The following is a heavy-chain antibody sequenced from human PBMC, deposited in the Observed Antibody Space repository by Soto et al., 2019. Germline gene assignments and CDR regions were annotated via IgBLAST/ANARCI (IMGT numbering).Heavy chain of an antibody. Sequence: SETLSLTCSVSGDSISTVDYFWAWIRQPPGQALEYIGYIYKSATTYYNPSFESRVAVSLDTSKSQFSLNVTSVTAADTAVYFCARGRYCLTGRCFPNWFDSWGQGTLVTVSS. CDR1: GDSISTVDYF. CDR2: IYKSATT. CDR3: ARGRYCLTGRCFPNWFDS. V-gene: IGHV4-30-4*01. D-gene: IGHD2-15*01. J-gene: IGHJ5*01.